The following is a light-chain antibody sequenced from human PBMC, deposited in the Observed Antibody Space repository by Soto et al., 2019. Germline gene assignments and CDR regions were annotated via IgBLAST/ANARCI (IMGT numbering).Light chain of an antibody. CDR2: AAS. J-gene: IGKJ4*01. CDR3: LQDYNYPLT. Sequence: NQVSQSPAFLPASVGDRVTITCRASQSISSYLNWYQQKPGKAPKLLIYAASSLQSGVPSRFSGSGSGTDFTLTISSLQPEDFATYYCLQDYNYPLTFGGGTKVDIK. CDR1: QSISSY. V-gene: IGKV1-6*01.